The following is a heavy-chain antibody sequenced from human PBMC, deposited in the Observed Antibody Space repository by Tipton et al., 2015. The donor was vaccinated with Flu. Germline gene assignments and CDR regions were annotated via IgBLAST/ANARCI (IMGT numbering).Heavy chain of an antibody. J-gene: IGHJ4*02. CDR3: TKDPHRSIPVSGSFDY. D-gene: IGHD6-19*01. Sequence: SLRLSCAASGFTFSSYVMSWVRQAPGKGLEWVSSITGSGGSTYYADSVKGRFTISRDNSKNTLYLQMHGLRADDTAVYYCTKDPHRSIPVSGSFDYWGQGTLVTVSS. CDR1: GFTFSSYV. CDR2: ITGSGGST. V-gene: IGHV3-23*01.